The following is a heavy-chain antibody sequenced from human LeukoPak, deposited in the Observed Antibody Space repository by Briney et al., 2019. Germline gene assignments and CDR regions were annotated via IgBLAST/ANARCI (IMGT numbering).Heavy chain of an antibody. D-gene: IGHD4-17*01. J-gene: IGHJ4*02. CDR3: ARDRRLYGDYIDY. V-gene: IGHV3-74*01. CDR2: INTDGSST. Sequence: PGGSLRLSCAASGFTFSSYWMHWVRQAPGKGLVWVSRINTDGSSTSYADSVKGRFTISRDNAKNTLYLQMNSLRAEDTAVYYCARDRRLYGDYIDYWGQGTLVTVSS. CDR1: GFTFSSYW.